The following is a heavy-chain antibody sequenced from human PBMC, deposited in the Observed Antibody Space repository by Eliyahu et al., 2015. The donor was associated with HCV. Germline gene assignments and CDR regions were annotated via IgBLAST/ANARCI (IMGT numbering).Heavy chain of an antibody. D-gene: IGHD6-13*01. V-gene: IGHV3-15*07. CDR2: IKSKTDGGTT. Sequence: EVQLVESGGGLVKPGGSLRLSCAASGFPFSNAWMNWVRQAPGKGLEWVGRIKSKTDGGTTDYAAPVKGRFTISRDDSKNTLYLQMNSLKTEDTAVYYCTTAARIAAAVPDYWGQGTLVTVSS. CDR3: TTAARIAAAVPDY. J-gene: IGHJ4*02. CDR1: GFPFSNAW.